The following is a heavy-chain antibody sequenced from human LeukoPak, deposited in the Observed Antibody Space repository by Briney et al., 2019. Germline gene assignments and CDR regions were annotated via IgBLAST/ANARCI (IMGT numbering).Heavy chain of an antibody. CDR1: GFTFSSYG. CDR2: IWYDGSNK. D-gene: IGHD3-10*01. V-gene: IGHV3-33*01. Sequence: GGSLRLSCAASGFTFSSYGMHWVRQAPGKGLEWVAVIWYDGSNKYYADSVKGRFTISRDNSKNTLYLQMNSLRAEDTAVYYCAGSGSGYYFDYWGQGTLVTVSS. CDR3: AGSGSGYYFDY. J-gene: IGHJ4*02.